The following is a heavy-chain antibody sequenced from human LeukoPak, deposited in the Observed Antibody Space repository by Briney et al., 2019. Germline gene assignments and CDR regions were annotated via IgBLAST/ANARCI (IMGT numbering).Heavy chain of an antibody. J-gene: IGHJ2*01. CDR3: ARQKTGTIRYLWYFDL. Sequence: PSETLSLTCTVSGGSISSSSYYWGWIRQPPGKGLEWIGSIYYSGSTYYNPSLKSRVTISVDTSKNQFSLKLSSVTAADTAVYYCARQKTGTIRYLWYFDLWGRGTLVTVSS. V-gene: IGHV4-39*01. CDR1: GGSISSSSYY. CDR2: IYYSGST. D-gene: IGHD1-1*01.